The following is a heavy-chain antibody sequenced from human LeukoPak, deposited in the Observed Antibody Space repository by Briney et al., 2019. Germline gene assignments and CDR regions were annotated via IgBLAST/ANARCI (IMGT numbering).Heavy chain of an antibody. V-gene: IGHV4-34*01. CDR3: ARGYGELLPKF. Sequence: SETLSLTCAVYGGSFSGYYWSWIRQPPGKGLEWIGEINHSGSTNYNPSLKSRVTISVDTSKNQFSLKLSSVTAADTAVYYCARGYGELLPKFWGLGTPVTVSS. J-gene: IGHJ4*02. CDR2: INHSGST. CDR1: GGSFSGYY. D-gene: IGHD1-26*01.